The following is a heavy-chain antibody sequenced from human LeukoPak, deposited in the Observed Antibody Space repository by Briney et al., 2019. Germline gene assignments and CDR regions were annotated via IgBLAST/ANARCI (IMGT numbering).Heavy chain of an antibody. CDR1: GYSISSGYY. CDR3: ATRIGGLPDY. Sequence: SETLSLTCTVSGYSISSGYYWSWIRQPPGKGLEWIGYISYSGSTNYNVSLSSRVTMSVDTSKIQFSLRLSSVAAADTAVYYCATRIGGLPDYWGQGTLVTVSS. D-gene: IGHD1-26*01. J-gene: IGHJ4*02. V-gene: IGHV4-61*01. CDR2: ISYSGST.